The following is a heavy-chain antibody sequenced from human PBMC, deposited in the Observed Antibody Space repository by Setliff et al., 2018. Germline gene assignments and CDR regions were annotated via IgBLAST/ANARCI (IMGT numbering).Heavy chain of an antibody. V-gene: IGHV3-20*04. CDR2: INWNGGST. D-gene: IGHD3-10*01. J-gene: IGHJ6*02. Sequence: PGGSLRLSCAASGFTFDVYGMSWVRQAPGKGLEWVSGINWNGGSTGYADSVKGRFTISRDNAKNSLYLQMNSLRAEDTALYYCARSYGSGSYHYYYGMDVWGQGTTVTVSS. CDR3: ARSYGSGSYHYYYGMDV. CDR1: GFTFDVYG.